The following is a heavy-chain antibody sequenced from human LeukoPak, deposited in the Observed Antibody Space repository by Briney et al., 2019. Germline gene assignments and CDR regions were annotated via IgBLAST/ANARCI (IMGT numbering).Heavy chain of an antibody. Sequence: GASVKLSCKASGYTFNGYYMHWVRQAPGQGLEWMGWISPNSGGTNYAQKFQGRVTMTRDTSISTAYMELSRLRSDDTAVYYCARDPQDCSGGSCYAGLYYMDVWGKGTTVTVSS. J-gene: IGHJ6*03. CDR1: GYTFNGYY. CDR3: ARDPQDCSGGSCYAGLYYMDV. CDR2: ISPNSGGT. D-gene: IGHD2-15*01. V-gene: IGHV1-2*02.